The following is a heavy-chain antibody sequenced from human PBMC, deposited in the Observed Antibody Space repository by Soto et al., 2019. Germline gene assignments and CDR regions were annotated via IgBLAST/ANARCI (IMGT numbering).Heavy chain of an antibody. CDR3: ARERYYNGLDV. CDR1: GVTFSSSS. CDR2: IGSGTYI. V-gene: IGHV3-21*01. Sequence: EVQVVESGGGLVKPGGSLRLSCAASGVTFSSSSMHYLRQAPGKGLEWVSFIGSGTYIQYADSVKGRFTISRHNAKNSLYLQRNSRRAEVTAVYSCARERYYNGLDVWGQGTTVIVSS. J-gene: IGHJ6*02.